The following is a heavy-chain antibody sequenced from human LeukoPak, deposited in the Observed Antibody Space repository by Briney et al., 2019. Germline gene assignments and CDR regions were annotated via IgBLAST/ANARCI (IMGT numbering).Heavy chain of an antibody. J-gene: IGHJ5*02. CDR2: INPNSGGT. CDR3: ARARRYCSSTSCPPRFDP. D-gene: IGHD2-2*01. CDR1: GYTFTGYY. Sequence: GASVKVSCKASGYTFTGYYMHWVRQAPGQGLEWMGWINPNSGGTNYAQKFQGRVTMTRDTSISTAYMELSRLRSDDTAAYYCARARRYCSSTSCPPRFDPWGQGTLVTVSS. V-gene: IGHV1-2*02.